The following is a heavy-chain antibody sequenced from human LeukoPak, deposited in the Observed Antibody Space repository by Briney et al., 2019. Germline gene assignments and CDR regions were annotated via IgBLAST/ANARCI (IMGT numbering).Heavy chain of an antibody. D-gene: IGHD3-22*01. J-gene: IGHJ5*02. CDR1: GYFISSGYY. CDR3: ARDLYYYDSSAYPPTWFDP. V-gene: IGHV4-38-2*02. CDR2: IYHGGSP. Sequence: SETLSLTCTVSGYFISSGYYWGWIRQPPGEGVEGIGSIYHGGSPYYNPSLKSRVTISVDTSMNRFSLKLNSVTAADTAVYYCARDLYYYDSSAYPPTWFDPWGQGILVTVSS.